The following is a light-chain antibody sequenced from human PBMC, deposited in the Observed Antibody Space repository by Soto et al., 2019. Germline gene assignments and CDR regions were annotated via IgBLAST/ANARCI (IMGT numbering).Light chain of an antibody. V-gene: IGKV3-20*01. CDR1: ESVSSSY. J-gene: IGKJ2*01. CDR3: QQYGSSLYT. Sequence: EIVLTQTPGTLSLSPGETATISCRPSESVSSSYFAWSQQSTGQGPALIIYGASSRARGMPDRFSGSGSGTGFTLTISRLEPEEFVVYYCQQYGSSLYTFGKGTKVDIK. CDR2: GAS.